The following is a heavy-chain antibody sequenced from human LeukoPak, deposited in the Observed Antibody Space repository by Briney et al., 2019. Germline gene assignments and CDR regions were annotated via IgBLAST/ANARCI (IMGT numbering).Heavy chain of an antibody. Sequence: PSETLSLTCTVSGGSISSYYWSWIRQPPGKGLEWIGFIYNSGSTNYNPSLKSRVTISVDTSKNQFSLRLNSVTAADTAVYYCARCGSASCHISGSNWLDPWGQGILATVSS. D-gene: IGHD2-2*02. J-gene: IGHJ5*02. V-gene: IGHV4-59*01. CDR2: IYNSGST. CDR1: GGSISSYY. CDR3: ARCGSASCHISGSNWLDP.